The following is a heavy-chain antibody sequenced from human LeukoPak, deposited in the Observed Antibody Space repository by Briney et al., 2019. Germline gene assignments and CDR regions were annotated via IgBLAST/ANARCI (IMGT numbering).Heavy chain of an antibody. CDR2: VKGGGYT. CDR1: GFTFDDYA. J-gene: IGHJ3*01. V-gene: IGHV3-43*02. D-gene: IGHD2-8*01. CDR3: AKDNGVSYALDL. Sequence: PGGSLRLSCAASGFTFDDYAMHWVRRAPGKSLEWVSVVKGGGYTYNADSVKGRFTASRDNSKDSLHLQMNSLRTEDTAFYYCAKDNGVSYALDLWGQGTLVTVSS.